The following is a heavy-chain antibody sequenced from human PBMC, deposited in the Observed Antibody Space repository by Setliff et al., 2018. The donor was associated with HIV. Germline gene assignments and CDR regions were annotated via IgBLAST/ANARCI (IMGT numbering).Heavy chain of an antibody. CDR3: ARLSGLYYYDSSGYYYGHYFDY. J-gene: IGHJ4*02. D-gene: IGHD3-22*01. CDR1: GYSFTNYW. Sequence: GESLKISCKGSGYSFTNYWIGWVRQMPGKGLEWMGIIYPGDSDTRYSPSFQGQVTISADKSISTAYLQWSSLKASDTVMYYCARLSGLYYYDSSGYYYGHYFDYWGQGTLVTVSS. V-gene: IGHV5-51*01. CDR2: IYPGDSDT.